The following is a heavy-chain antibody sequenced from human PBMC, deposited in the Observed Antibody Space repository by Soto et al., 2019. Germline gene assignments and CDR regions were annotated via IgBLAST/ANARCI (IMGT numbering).Heavy chain of an antibody. CDR3: ARAKGAVAGPDYYYYGMDV. CDR2: VNPSGGSA. D-gene: IGHD6-19*01. V-gene: IGHV1-46*03. Sequence: ASVKVSCKASGYTFTSYYMHWVRQAPGQGLEWMGIVNPSGGSASYAQKFQGRVTMTRDTSTSTVYMELSSLRSEDTAVYYCARAKGAVAGPDYYYYGMDVWGQGTTVTVS. J-gene: IGHJ6*02. CDR1: GYTFTSYY.